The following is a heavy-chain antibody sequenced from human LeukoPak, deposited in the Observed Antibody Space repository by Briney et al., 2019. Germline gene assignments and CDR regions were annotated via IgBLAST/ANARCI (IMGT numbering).Heavy chain of an antibody. CDR3: ATSWDY. Sequence: VGSPRLSPEASGMIPSKYWMSWVCQAPGKGLEWVANIKQDGSEKYYLDSVKGRFTISRDNAKSSWYLHMNSLRAEDTAVYYCATSWDYWGQGTLVTVSS. CDR1: GMIPSKYW. J-gene: IGHJ4*02. CDR2: IKQDGSEK. V-gene: IGHV3-7*01.